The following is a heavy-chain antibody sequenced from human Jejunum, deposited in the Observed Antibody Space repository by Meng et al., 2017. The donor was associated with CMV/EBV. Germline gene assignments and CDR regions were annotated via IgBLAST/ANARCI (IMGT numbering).Heavy chain of an antibody. D-gene: IGHD2-2*01. CDR2: ISAYNGNT. J-gene: IGHJ4*02. Sequence: QVRVLQFGAEVKKPGASVKVSCEASGFIFTSYAISWVRQAPGQGLQYMGWISAYNGNTNYAQELQGRVTMTTDTSTSTAYMELRSLRFDDTAVYYCARFYCSSTSCPHVLFDYWGQGTLVTVSS. V-gene: IGHV1-18*01. CDR3: ARFYCSSTSCPHVLFDY. CDR1: GFIFTSYA.